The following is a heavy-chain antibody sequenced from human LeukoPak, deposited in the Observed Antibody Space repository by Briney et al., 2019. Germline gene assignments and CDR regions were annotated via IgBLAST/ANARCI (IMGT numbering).Heavy chain of an antibody. V-gene: IGHV3-21*01. J-gene: IGHJ4*02. CDR3: ARGGSASPYYFDY. CDR2: ISSISDYI. D-gene: IGHD3-16*01. Sequence: PVGSLRLSCAASGFTFSSFGINWGRQAPGKGLEWGSSISSISDYIYYGDSVKGRFTISRDNAENSLYLQMNSLRAEDTAVYYCARGGSASPYYFDYWGQGTLVTVS. CDR1: GFTFSSFG.